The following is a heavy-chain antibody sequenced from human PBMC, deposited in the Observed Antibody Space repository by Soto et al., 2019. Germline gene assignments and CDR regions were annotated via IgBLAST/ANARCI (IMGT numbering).Heavy chain of an antibody. Sequence: SQTLSLTCTVSGGSISSYYWRWIRQTQGKGLEWIGYIYYSGSTNYNPSLKSRVTISVDTSKNQFSLKLSSVTAADTAVYYCARHQRVEQLVFAFDIWGQGTMVTVSS. CDR2: IYYSGST. V-gene: IGHV4-59*08. D-gene: IGHD6-13*01. CDR3: ARHQRVEQLVFAFDI. J-gene: IGHJ3*02. CDR1: GGSISSYY.